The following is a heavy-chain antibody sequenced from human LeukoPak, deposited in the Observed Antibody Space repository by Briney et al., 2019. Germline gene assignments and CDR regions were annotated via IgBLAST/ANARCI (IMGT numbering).Heavy chain of an antibody. D-gene: IGHD1-26*01. J-gene: IGHJ4*02. V-gene: IGHV3-21*01. CDR2: ITSSSSYI. CDR3: AKDGRLRLDY. CDR1: GFTFSSYN. Sequence: PGGSLRLSCAASGFTFSSYNMNWVRQAPGKGLEWVSSITSSSSYIYYADSVKGRFTISRDNSKNTLYLQMNSLRAEDTAVYYCAKDGRLRLDYWGQGTLVTVSS.